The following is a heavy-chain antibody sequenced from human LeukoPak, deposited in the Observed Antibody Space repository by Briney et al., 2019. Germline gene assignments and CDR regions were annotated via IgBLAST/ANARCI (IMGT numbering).Heavy chain of an antibody. CDR3: TRERRDGYKVYFDY. CDR1: GGSFSGYY. Sequence: WETLSLTCAVYGGSFSGYYWSWIRQPPGKGLEWIGEINHSGSTNYNPSLKSRVTISVDTSKNQFSLRLSSVTAADTAVYYCTRERRDGYKVYFDYWGQGTLVTVSS. CDR2: INHSGST. V-gene: IGHV4-34*01. D-gene: IGHD5-24*01. J-gene: IGHJ4*02.